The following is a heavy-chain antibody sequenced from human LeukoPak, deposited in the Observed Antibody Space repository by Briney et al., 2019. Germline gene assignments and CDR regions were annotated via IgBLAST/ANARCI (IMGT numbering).Heavy chain of an antibody. Sequence: ASVKVSCKASGYTFTGYYMHWVRQAPGQGLEWMGWINPNSGGTNYAQKFQGRVTMTRDTSISTAYMELSRLRSEDTAVYYCARDGIAAAGTVDYWGQGTLVTVSS. CDR1: GYTFTGYY. CDR3: ARDGIAAAGTVDY. V-gene: IGHV1-2*02. J-gene: IGHJ4*02. D-gene: IGHD6-13*01. CDR2: INPNSGGT.